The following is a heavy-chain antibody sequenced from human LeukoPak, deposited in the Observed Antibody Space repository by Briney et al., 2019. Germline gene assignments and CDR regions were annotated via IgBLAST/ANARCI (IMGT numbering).Heavy chain of an antibody. CDR3: ARDSSSWYNYGMDV. V-gene: IGHV3-21*01. CDR1: GFTFSSYS. Sequence: PGGSLRLSCAASGFTFSSYSMNWVRQAPGKGLEWVSSISSSSSYIYYADSVKGRFTISRDNAKNSLHLQMNSLRAEDTAVYYCARDSSSWYNYGMDVWGKGTTVTVSS. CDR2: ISSSSSYI. J-gene: IGHJ6*04. D-gene: IGHD6-13*01.